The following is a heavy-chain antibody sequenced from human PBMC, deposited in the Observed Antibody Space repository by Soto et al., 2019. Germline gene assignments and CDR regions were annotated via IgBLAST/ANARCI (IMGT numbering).Heavy chain of an antibody. V-gene: IGHV3-74*01. Sequence: GGSLRLSCAASGFTFSSYWMHWVRQAPGKGLVWVSRINFDGSSTTYADSVKGRFTISRDNAKNTLYLQMKSLRAEDTAVYYRARDYYDRSCYYYVDYGMDVWGQGTTVTVSS. CDR3: ARDYYDRSCYYYVDYGMDV. D-gene: IGHD3-22*01. CDR1: GFTFSSYW. CDR2: INFDGSST. J-gene: IGHJ6*02.